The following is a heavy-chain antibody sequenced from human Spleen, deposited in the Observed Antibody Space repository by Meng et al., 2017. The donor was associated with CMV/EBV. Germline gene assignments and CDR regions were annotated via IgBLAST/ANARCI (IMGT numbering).Heavy chain of an antibody. V-gene: IGHV1-18*01. CDR3: ARYSDFWSGSGAFDI. Sequence: ASVKVSCKTSGYPFISYGVIWVRRAPGQGLEWMGWISGYDGDTKYAQNLQGRVTMTTDTSTTTAYMELRSLRSDDTAVYYCARYSDFWSGSGAFDIWGQGTMVTVSS. CDR2: ISGYDGDT. CDR1: GYPFISYG. D-gene: IGHD3-3*01. J-gene: IGHJ3*02.